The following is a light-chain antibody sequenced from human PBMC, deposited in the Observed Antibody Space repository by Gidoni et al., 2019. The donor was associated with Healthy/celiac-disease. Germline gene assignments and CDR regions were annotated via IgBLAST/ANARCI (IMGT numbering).Light chain of an antibody. CDR2: GNS. CDR1: SSNIGAGYD. J-gene: IGLJ1*01. Sequence: QSVLTQPPSVSGAPGPRVTISCTGSSSNIGAGYDVHWYQQLPGTAPKLLPYGNSNRPSGVPDRFSVSKSGTSASLAITVLQAEDEADYYCQSYDSSLSGYVFGTGTKVTVL. V-gene: IGLV1-40*01. CDR3: QSYDSSLSGYV.